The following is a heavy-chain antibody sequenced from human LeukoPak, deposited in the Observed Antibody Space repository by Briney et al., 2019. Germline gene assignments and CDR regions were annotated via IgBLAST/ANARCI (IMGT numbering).Heavy chain of an antibody. D-gene: IGHD2-21*01. CDR1: GGSISSYY. V-gene: IGHV4-59*12. J-gene: IGHJ6*03. CDR2: IYYSGST. Sequence: SETLSLTCTVSGGSISSYYWSWIRQPPGKGLEWIGYIYYSGSTNYNPSLKSRVTISVDTSKNQFSLKLSSVTAADTAVYYCARELGCGGDCYSLDYYYYMDVWGKGTTVTVSS. CDR3: ARELGCGGDCYSLDYYYYMDV.